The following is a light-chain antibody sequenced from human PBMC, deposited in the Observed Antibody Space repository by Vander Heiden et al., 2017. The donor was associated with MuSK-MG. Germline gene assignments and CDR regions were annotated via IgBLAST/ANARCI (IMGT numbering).Light chain of an antibody. CDR3: QQYYSTPFT. V-gene: IGKV4-1*01. Sequence: DIVMTQSPDSLAVSLGERATINCKSSQNILYSSNNKKYLAWYQQKPGQPPKLLIYWASTRESGVPDRFSGSGSGTDFTLTIRSLQAEDVAVYYCQQYYSTPFTFGPGTKVDIK. CDR2: WAS. CDR1: QNILYSSNNKKY. J-gene: IGKJ3*01.